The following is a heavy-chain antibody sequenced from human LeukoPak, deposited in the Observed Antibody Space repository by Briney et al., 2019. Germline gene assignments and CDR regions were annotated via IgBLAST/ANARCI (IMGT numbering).Heavy chain of an antibody. Sequence: ASVKVSCKASGYTFTGYYMHWVRQATGQGLEWMGWMNPNSGNTGYAQKFQGRVTMTRNTSISTAYMELSSLRSEDTAVYYCARGWRFSSGYRKYFQNWGQGTLVTVSS. V-gene: IGHV1-8*02. CDR1: GYTFTGYY. D-gene: IGHD3-22*01. J-gene: IGHJ1*01. CDR3: ARGWRFSSGYRKYFQN. CDR2: MNPNSGNT.